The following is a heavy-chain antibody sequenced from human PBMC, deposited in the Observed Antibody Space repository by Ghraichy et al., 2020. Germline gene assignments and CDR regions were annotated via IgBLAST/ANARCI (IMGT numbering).Heavy chain of an antibody. CDR3: AKVIGAYYGSGSYPIDY. Sequence: GGSLRLSCAASGFTFSTYAMYWVRQAPGKGLEWVSAISDGGDSTYYADSVKGRFTISRDTSKNTLYLQMNSLRAEDTAVYYCAKVIGAYYGSGSYPIDYWGQGTLVTVSS. CDR2: ISDGGDST. J-gene: IGHJ4*02. V-gene: IGHV3-23*01. D-gene: IGHD3-10*01. CDR1: GFTFSTYA.